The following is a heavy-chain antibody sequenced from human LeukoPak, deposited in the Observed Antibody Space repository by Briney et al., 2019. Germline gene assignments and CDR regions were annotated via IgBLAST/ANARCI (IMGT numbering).Heavy chain of an antibody. D-gene: IGHD5-12*01. CDR3: ARVRRWGGYDSVYYFDY. J-gene: IGHJ4*02. V-gene: IGHV4-34*01. CDR1: GGSFSGYY. CDR2: INHSGST. Sequence: SETLSLTCAVYGGSFSGYYWSWIRQPSGKGLEWIGEINHSGSTNYNPSLKSRVTISVDASKNQFSLKLSSVTAADTAVYYCARVRRWGGYDSVYYFDYWGQGTLVTVSS.